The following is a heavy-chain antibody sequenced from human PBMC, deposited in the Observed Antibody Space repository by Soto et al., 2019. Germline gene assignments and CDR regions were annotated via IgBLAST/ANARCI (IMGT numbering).Heavy chain of an antibody. D-gene: IGHD6-19*01. J-gene: IGHJ4*02. CDR2: IYYSGST. V-gene: IGHV4-59*01. CDR3: ARDSGGWYGY. CDR1: GGSISSYY. Sequence: SETLSLTCTVSGGSISSYYWSWIRQPPGEGLEWIGYIYYSGSTNYNPSLKSRVTISVDTSKNQFSLKLSSVTAADTAVYYCARDSGGWYGYWGQGTLVTVSS.